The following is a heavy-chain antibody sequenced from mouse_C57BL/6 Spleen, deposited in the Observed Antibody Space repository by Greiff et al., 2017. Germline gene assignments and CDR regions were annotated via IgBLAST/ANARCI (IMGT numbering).Heavy chain of an antibody. J-gene: IGHJ2*01. CDR3: ARTAYYRNSDY. V-gene: IGHV1-72*01. D-gene: IGHD2-5*01. Sequence: QVQLQQPGAELVKPGASVKLSCKASGYTFTSYWMHWVKQRPGQGLEWIGMIDPNSGGTNYNEKFKGKATLTADNSSSTAYLQLSSLTSEDSAVYYYARTAYYRNSDYWGKGTTLTVSS. CDR2: IDPNSGGT. CDR1: GYTFTSYW.